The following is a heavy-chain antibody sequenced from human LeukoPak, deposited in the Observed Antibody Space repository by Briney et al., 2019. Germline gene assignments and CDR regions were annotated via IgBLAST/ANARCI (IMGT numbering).Heavy chain of an antibody. CDR2: ISGSGSTI. D-gene: IGHD3-10*02. Sequence: GGSLRLSCAASGFTFSSYGMSWVRQAPGKGLEWVSAISGSGSTIYYADSVKGRFTISRDNAKNSLYLQMNSLRAEDTAVYYCAELGITMIGGVWGKGTTVIISS. V-gene: IGHV3-48*04. CDR3: AELGITMIGGV. CDR1: GFTFSSYG. J-gene: IGHJ6*03.